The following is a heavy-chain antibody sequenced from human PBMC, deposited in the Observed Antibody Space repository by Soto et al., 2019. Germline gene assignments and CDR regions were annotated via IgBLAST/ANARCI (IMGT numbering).Heavy chain of an antibody. CDR2: ISGSGGST. J-gene: IGHJ6*02. CDR3: AREKKLVLSYYYYGMDV. CDR1: GFTFSSYA. V-gene: IGHV3-23*01. Sequence: GGSLRLSCAASGFTFSSYAMSWVRQAPGKGLEWVSAISGSGGSTYYADSVKGRFTISRDNSKNTLYLQMNSLRAEDTAVYYCAREKKLVLSYYYYGMDVWGQGTTVTVSS. D-gene: IGHD6-6*01.